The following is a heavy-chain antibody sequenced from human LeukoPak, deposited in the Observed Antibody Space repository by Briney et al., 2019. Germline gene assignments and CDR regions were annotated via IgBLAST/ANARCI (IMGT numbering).Heavy chain of an antibody. Sequence: SETLSLTCTVSGGSVSSSSYYWAWIRQPPGKGLECIATTYYGGTTYYNPSLKSRVTISVDTSKNQFSLKVSSATATDTAVYYCASLGWNGDYGGEGTLVTVSS. CDR1: GGSVSSSSYY. V-gene: IGHV4-39*01. J-gene: IGHJ4*02. D-gene: IGHD1-1*01. CDR3: ASLGWNGDY. CDR2: TYYGGTT.